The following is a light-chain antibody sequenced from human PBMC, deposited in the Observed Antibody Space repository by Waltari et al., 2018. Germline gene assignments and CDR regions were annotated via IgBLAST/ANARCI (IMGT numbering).Light chain of an antibody. CDR3: QQYYSTPPYT. Sequence: DIVMTQSPDSLAVSLVERATINCKSSQSVFYHSNNKDYIDWYHQKPGQPPKLLIYCASTLESGVPDRFSGSGSGTDFTLTISSLQAEDVAVYYCQQYYSTPPYTFGQGTKLEIK. CDR1: QSVFYHSNNKDY. J-gene: IGKJ2*01. V-gene: IGKV4-1*01. CDR2: CAS.